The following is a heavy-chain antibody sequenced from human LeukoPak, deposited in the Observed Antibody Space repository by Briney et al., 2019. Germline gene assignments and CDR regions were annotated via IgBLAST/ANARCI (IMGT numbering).Heavy chain of an antibody. CDR1: GYSFTSYW. Sequence: RRGESLKISCKGSGYSFTSYWISWVRQMPGKGLEWMGRIDPSDSYTNYSPSCQGHVTISADKSISTAYLQWSSLKASDTAMYYCAQTNCSGGSCYSADSWFDPWGQVTLVTVSS. CDR2: IDPSDSYT. CDR3: AQTNCSGGSCYSADSWFDP. V-gene: IGHV5-10-1*01. J-gene: IGHJ5*02. D-gene: IGHD2-15*01.